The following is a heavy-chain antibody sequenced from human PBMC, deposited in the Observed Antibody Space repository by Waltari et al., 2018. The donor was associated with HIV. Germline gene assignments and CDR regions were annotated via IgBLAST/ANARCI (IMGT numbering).Heavy chain of an antibody. D-gene: IGHD5-18*01. V-gene: IGHV3-66*01. CDR2: IYTGGST. CDR1: GFTVSSHN. CDR3: ASPDTTMVHGHYYFYHMDV. Sequence: EVQLVESGGGLVQPGGSLRLPWAASGFTVSSHNLSWVRQAPGKGLEWCSLIYTGGSTYYADSVNGRFTISRDNSKNTLYLQMNSLRAEDTAVYYCASPDTTMVHGHYYFYHMDVWGQGTTVTVSS. J-gene: IGHJ6*02.